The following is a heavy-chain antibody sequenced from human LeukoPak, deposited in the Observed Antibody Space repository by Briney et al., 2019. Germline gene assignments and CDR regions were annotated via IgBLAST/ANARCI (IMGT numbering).Heavy chain of an antibody. Sequence: PGGSLRLSCAASGFTFSSYAMNWLPQAPGKGLEWVSAISNSGGSTYYADSVKGRFTISRDNSKNTLYLQMNSLRAEDTAVYYCASQTTSAVGYGMDVWGQGTTVTVSS. V-gene: IGHV3-23*01. CDR1: GFTFSSYA. D-gene: IGHD4-11*01. CDR3: ASQTTSAVGYGMDV. CDR2: ISNSGGST. J-gene: IGHJ6*02.